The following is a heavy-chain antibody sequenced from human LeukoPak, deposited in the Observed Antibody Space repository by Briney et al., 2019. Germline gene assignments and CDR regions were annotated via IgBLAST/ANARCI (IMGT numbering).Heavy chain of an antibody. V-gene: IGHV3-23*01. Sequence: PAESLRPTCAAPGLALNSKAMKWARQAKKKGLEWVSAISGSDGSTYYADSVKGRFTISRDNSKNTLYLQMNSLRAEDTAVYHCAKGKGYSSSSSDHWGQGTLVTVSS. J-gene: IGHJ5*02. CDR3: AKGKGYSSSSSDH. D-gene: IGHD6-6*01. CDR2: ISGSDGST. CDR1: GLALNSKA.